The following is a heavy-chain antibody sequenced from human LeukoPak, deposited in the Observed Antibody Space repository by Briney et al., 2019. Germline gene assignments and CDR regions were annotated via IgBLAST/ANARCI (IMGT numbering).Heavy chain of an antibody. CDR2: MNPNSGNT. CDR3: ARLPAANTHSGYYYYGMDV. Sequence: ASVKVSCKASGYTFTSYDINWVRQATGQGLEWMGWMNPNSGNTGYAQKFQGRVTMTRNTSISTAYMELSSLRSEDTAVYYCARLPAANTHSGYYYYGMDVWGQGTTVTVSS. J-gene: IGHJ6*02. CDR1: GYTFTSYD. D-gene: IGHD2-2*01. V-gene: IGHV1-8*01.